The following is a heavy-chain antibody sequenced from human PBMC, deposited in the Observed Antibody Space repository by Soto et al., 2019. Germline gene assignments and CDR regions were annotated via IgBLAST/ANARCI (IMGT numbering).Heavy chain of an antibody. V-gene: IGHV1-69*12. D-gene: IGHD5-12*01. Sequence: QVQLVQSGAEEKKPGSSVKVSCKASGGTFSSYAISWVRQAPGQGLEWMGGLIPIFGTANYAQKFQGRVTITADESTSTDYMEVSSLRSEDTAVYYCASSVAKYYYYGMDVWGQGTTVPVSS. J-gene: IGHJ6*02. CDR1: GGTFSSYA. CDR2: LIPIFGTA. CDR3: ASSVAKYYYYGMDV.